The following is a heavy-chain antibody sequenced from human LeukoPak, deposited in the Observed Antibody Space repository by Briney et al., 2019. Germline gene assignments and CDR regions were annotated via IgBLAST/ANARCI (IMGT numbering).Heavy chain of an antibody. V-gene: IGHV3-23*01. D-gene: IGHD5-18*01. J-gene: IGHJ4*02. CDR3: AKGGLIQLWPRGPRNFDY. Sequence: PGGSLRLSCAASGFTFSSYGMSWVRQAPGKGLEWVSAISGSGGSTYYADSVKGRFTISRDNSKNTLYLQMNSLRAEDTAVYYCAKGGLIQLWPRGPRNFDYWGQGTLVTVSS. CDR1: GFTFSSYG. CDR2: ISGSGGST.